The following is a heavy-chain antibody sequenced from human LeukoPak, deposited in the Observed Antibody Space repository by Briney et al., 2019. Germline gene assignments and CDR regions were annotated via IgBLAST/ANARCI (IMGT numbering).Heavy chain of an antibody. Sequence: SETLSLTCTVSGGSISSYYWSWIRQPPGKGLEWIGYIYYSGSTNYNPSLKSRVTISVYTSKNQFSLKLSSVTAADTAVYYCAREREVEQFDYWGQGTLVTVSS. CDR1: GGSISSYY. D-gene: IGHD1/OR15-1a*01. V-gene: IGHV4-59*01. J-gene: IGHJ4*02. CDR3: AREREVEQFDY. CDR2: IYYSGST.